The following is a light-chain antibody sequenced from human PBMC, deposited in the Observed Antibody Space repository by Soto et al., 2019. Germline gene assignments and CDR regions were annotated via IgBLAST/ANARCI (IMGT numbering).Light chain of an antibody. J-gene: IGKJ2*01. Sequence: DVQMTQSPSSLSASVGDRVTITCQASQDISNSLNWFQQKPGKTPKLLIYDASTLETGVPSRFSGSGSGTDFTFTIRSLQPEELATYYCQQYDDFPHTFGQGTKLEIK. V-gene: IGKV1-33*01. CDR1: QDISNS. CDR2: DAS. CDR3: QQYDDFPHT.